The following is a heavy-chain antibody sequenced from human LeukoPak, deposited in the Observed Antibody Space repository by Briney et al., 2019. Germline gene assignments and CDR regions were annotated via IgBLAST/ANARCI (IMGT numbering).Heavy chain of an antibody. CDR1: GYTFTSYG. CDR3: ARDRGSGWYGGYAFDI. Sequence: ASVKVSCKASGYTFTSYGISWVRQAPGQGLEWMGWISAYNGNTNYAQKLQGRVTMTTDTSTSTAYMELRSLRSDDTTAYYCARDRGSGWYGGYAFDIWGQGTMVTVSS. V-gene: IGHV1-18*01. D-gene: IGHD6-19*01. J-gene: IGHJ3*02. CDR2: ISAYNGNT.